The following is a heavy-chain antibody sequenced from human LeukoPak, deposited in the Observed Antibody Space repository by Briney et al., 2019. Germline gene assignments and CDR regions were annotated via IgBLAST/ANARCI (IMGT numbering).Heavy chain of an antibody. Sequence: GGSLRLSCAASGFTFSSYSMNWVRQAPGKGLEWVSSISSSSSYIYYADSVKGRFTISRDNAKNSLYPQMNSLRAEDTAVYYCARGDGYNYPCYWGQGTLVTVSS. CDR2: ISSSSSYI. V-gene: IGHV3-21*01. CDR1: GFTFSSYS. CDR3: ARGDGYNYPCY. J-gene: IGHJ4*02. D-gene: IGHD5-24*01.